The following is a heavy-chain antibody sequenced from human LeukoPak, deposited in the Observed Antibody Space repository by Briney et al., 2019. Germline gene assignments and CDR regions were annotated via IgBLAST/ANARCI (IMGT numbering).Heavy chain of an antibody. J-gene: IGHJ5*02. D-gene: IGHD2-15*01. CDR2: IYYGGST. CDR1: GGSISSSDYY. Sequence: SETLSLTCTVSGGSISSSDYYWGWIRQPPGKGLEWIGSIYYGGSTYYNPSLKSRVTISVDTSINQFSLKLSFVTTADTAVYYCAWALGYCSGGSCTRGYNWFDPWGQGTLVTVPS. V-gene: IGHV4-39*01. CDR3: AWALGYCSGGSCTRGYNWFDP.